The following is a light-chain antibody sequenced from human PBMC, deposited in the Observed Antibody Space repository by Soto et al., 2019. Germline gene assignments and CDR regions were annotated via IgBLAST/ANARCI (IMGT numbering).Light chain of an antibody. CDR1: SGHSSYI. V-gene: IGLV4-60*02. CDR3: ETWDSNTRV. CDR2: LEGSGSY. J-gene: IGLJ2*01. Sequence: QSVLTQSSSASASLGSSVKLTCTLSSGHSSYIIAWHQQKPGKAPRYLMKLEGSGSYNKGSGVPDRFSGSSSGADRYLTISHLQFEDEADYYCETWDSNTRVFGGGTKLTVL.